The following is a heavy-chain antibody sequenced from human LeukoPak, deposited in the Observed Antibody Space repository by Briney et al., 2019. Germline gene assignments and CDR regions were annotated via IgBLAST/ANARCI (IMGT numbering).Heavy chain of an antibody. CDR3: AKGLMTYYYDGSGYYSPSDY. J-gene: IGHJ4*02. Sequence: AGRSLRLSCAASGFMFDDYAIYWVRQAPGKGLEWVSGINWNGDSIDYADSVKGRFTISRDNAKNSVYLQMNSLRTEDTALYYCAKGLMTYYYDGSGYYSPSDYWGQGTLVTVSS. D-gene: IGHD3-22*01. CDR1: GFMFDDYA. V-gene: IGHV3-9*01. CDR2: INWNGDSI.